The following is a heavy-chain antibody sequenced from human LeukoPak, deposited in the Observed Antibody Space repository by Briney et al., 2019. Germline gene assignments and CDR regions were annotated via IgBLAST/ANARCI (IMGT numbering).Heavy chain of an antibody. D-gene: IGHD2-8*01. V-gene: IGHV1-24*01. CDR3: ARVPNWRYYLDY. J-gene: IGHJ4*02. Sequence: GASVKVSCKVSGYTLTELSLHWVRQAPGKGLEWMGRFDPEDGETIYARKFQGRVTVTRDTSTSTVYMELSSLTSEDTAVYYCARVPNWRYYLDYWGQGTLVTVSS. CDR1: GYTLTELS. CDR2: FDPEDGET.